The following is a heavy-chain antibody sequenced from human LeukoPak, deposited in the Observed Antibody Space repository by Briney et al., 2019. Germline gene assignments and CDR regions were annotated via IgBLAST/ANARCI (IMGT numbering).Heavy chain of an antibody. V-gene: IGHV4-30-4*01. D-gene: IGHD4-17*01. CDR3: VRVSVTTAWD. Sequence: SETLSLTCTVSGGSISSGDYYWSWIRQPPGKGLEWIGYIYYSGSTYYNPSLKSRVTISVDTSKNQFSLKLSSVTAADTAVYYCVRVSVTTAWDWGQGTLVTVSS. J-gene: IGHJ4*02. CDR1: GGSISSGDYY. CDR2: IYYSGST.